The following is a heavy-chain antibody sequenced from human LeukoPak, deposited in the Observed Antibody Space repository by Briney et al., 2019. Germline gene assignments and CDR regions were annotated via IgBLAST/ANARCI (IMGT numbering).Heavy chain of an antibody. V-gene: IGHV4-4*02. CDR1: GGSISSSNW. Sequence: SETLSLTCAVSGGSISSSNWWSWVRQPPGKGLEWIGEIYHSGSTNYNPSLKSRVTISVDKSKNQFSLKLSSVTAADTAVYYCARRGYDYVWGSYPHNWFDPWGQGTLVTVSS. D-gene: IGHD3-16*02. J-gene: IGHJ5*02. CDR3: ARRGYDYVWGSYPHNWFDP. CDR2: IYHSGST.